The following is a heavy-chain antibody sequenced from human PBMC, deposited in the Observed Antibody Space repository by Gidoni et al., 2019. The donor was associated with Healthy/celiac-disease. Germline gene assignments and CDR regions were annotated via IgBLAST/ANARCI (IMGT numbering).Heavy chain of an antibody. V-gene: IGHV1-69*01. J-gene: IGHJ6*02. D-gene: IGHD5-12*01. CDR2: IIPIFGTA. CDR3: ARERYSGYDYDYYYYGMDV. Sequence: QVQLVQYGAAETKPVASVNVSCRASGGTFSSDDSSWVRQAPGQGLEWMGGIIPIFGTANYAQKFQGRVTITAHESTSTAYMELSSLRSEDTAVYYCARERYSGYDYDYYYYGMDVWGQGTTVTVSS. CDR1: GGTFSSDD.